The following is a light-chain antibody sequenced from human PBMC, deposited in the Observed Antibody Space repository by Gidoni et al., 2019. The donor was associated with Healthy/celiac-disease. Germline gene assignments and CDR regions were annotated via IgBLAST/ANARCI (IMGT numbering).Light chain of an antibody. CDR1: QSVLYSSNNKNY. CDR3: QQYYSTPLT. Sequence: DIEMTQSPDSLAVSLGERATINCKSSQSVLYSSNNKNYLAWYQQKPGQPPKLLIYGASTRESGVPDRFSGSGSGTDFTLTISSLQAEDVAVYYCQQYYSTPLTFGPGTKVDIK. CDR2: GAS. J-gene: IGKJ3*01. V-gene: IGKV4-1*01.